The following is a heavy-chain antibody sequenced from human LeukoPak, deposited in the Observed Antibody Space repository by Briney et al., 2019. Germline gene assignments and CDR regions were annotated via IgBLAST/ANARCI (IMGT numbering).Heavy chain of an antibody. D-gene: IGHD1-26*01. J-gene: IGHJ4*02. CDR2: INHSGST. CDR1: GGSFSGYY. V-gene: IGHV4-34*01. CDR3: ARGLEVGATAPFDY. Sequence: SETLSLTCAVYGGSFSGYYWSWIRQPPGKGLEWIGEINHSGSTNYNPSLKSRVTISVDTSKNQFSLKLSSVTAAATAVYYCARGLEVGATAPFDYWGQGTLVTVSS.